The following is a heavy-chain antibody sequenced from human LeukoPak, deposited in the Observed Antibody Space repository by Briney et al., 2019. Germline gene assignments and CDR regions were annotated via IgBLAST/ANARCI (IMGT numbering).Heavy chain of an antibody. Sequence: GASVKVSCKASGYTFTSYDINWVRQATGQGLEWMGWMNPNSGNTGYAQKFQGRVTMTRNTSISTAYMEPSSLRSEDTAVYYCARGMIAAAGTGVDYWGQGTLVTVSS. CDR2: MNPNSGNT. J-gene: IGHJ4*02. V-gene: IGHV1-8*01. CDR3: ARGMIAAAGTGVDY. CDR1: GYTFTSYD. D-gene: IGHD6-13*01.